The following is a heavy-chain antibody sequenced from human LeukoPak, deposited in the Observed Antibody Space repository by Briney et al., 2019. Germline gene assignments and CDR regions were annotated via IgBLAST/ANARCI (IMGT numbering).Heavy chain of an antibody. J-gene: IGHJ6*04. CDR2: ITSDSRYM. V-gene: IGHV3-21*01. CDR1: GFTFSSYN. CDR3: AELGITMIGGV. D-gene: IGHD3-10*02. Sequence: GGSLSLSCAASGFTFSSYNMNWVRQAPGKGLEWVSSITSDSRYMYYADSVKGRFTISRDNAKNSLYLQMNSLRAEDTAVYYCAELGITMIGGVWGKGTTVTISS.